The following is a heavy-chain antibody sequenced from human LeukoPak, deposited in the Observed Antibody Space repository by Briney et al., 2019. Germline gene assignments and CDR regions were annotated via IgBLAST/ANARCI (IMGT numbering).Heavy chain of an antibody. Sequence: PGESLKISCAASGFTFSSYWMHWVRQGPGKGLVWVSRINSDGSSTNYADSVKGRLTISRDNAKNTLYLQMNSLRAEDTGVYYCARVLYSSGWTPLDPWGQGTLVTVSS. CDR2: INSDGSST. J-gene: IGHJ5*02. CDR1: GFTFSSYW. D-gene: IGHD6-19*01. V-gene: IGHV3-74*01. CDR3: ARVLYSSGWTPLDP.